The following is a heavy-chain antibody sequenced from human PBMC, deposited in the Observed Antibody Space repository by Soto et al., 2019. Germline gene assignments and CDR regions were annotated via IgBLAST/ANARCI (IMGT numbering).Heavy chain of an antibody. D-gene: IGHD2-21*02. CDR3: AGASCVCACYPIVS. Sequence: QVQLVQSGAEVKKPGAPVKVSCQGSAYTFNTYAIHWVRQAPGQRLEWMGLINAGNSNTRYSQKFQGRVTIIRDTSASTVYMELRSLTSEDTAMYYWAGASCVCACYPIVSWGQGTLVTVSP. V-gene: IGHV1-3*01. CDR2: INAGNSNT. J-gene: IGHJ1*01. CDR1: AYTFNTYA.